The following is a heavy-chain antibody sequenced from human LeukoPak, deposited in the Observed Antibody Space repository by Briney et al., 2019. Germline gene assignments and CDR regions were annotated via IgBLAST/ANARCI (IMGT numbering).Heavy chain of an antibody. D-gene: IGHD4-17*01. CDR1: GGSFSGYY. V-gene: IGHV4-34*01. J-gene: IGHJ5*02. CDR2: ISHRGST. Sequence: SETLSLTCAVYGGSFSGYYWNWIRQPPGKGLEWIGEISHRGSTNYNPSLKSRVTISLDTSKNQFSLKLTSATAADTAVYYCARGTTVTTFFWFDPWGQGTLVTVSS. CDR3: ARGTTVTTFFWFDP.